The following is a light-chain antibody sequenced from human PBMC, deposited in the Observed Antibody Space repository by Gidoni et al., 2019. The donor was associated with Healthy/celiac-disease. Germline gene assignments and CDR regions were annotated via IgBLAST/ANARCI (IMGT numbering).Light chain of an antibody. V-gene: IGKV1-5*03. CDR3: QQYNSYSRT. Sequence: DIQMTQSPSTLSASVGDRVTITCRASHSISSWLAWYQQKPGKDPKLLIYKASSLESGVPSRFSGSGSGTEFTLTISSLQPDDFANYYCQQYNSYSRTFGQGTKVEIK. CDR2: KAS. J-gene: IGKJ1*01. CDR1: HSISSW.